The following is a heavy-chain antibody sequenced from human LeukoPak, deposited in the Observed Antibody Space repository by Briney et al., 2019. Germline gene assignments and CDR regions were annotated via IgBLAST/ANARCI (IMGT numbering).Heavy chain of an antibody. D-gene: IGHD1-26*01. J-gene: IGHJ4*02. Sequence: GGSLRLSCAASGFTFDDYAMHWVRQAPGKGLEWVSGISWNSGSIGYADSVKGRFTMSRDNAKNSLFLQMNNLRAEDTAVYYCAREPTDDEVGLTHDGFDCWGQGILVTVSS. CDR2: ISWNSGSI. CDR3: AREPTDDEVGLTHDGFDC. V-gene: IGHV3-9*01. CDR1: GFTFDDYA.